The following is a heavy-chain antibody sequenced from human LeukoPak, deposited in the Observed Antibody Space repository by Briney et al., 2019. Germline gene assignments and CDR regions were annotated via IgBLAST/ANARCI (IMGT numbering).Heavy chain of an antibody. V-gene: IGHV3-30*18. J-gene: IGHJ4*02. CDR2: ISYDGSNK. CDR3: AKGRSSGYYFFDY. Sequence: GGSLRLSCAASGFTFSTHGMHWVRQAPGKGLEWVAVISYDGSNKYYADSVKGRFTISRDDSKNTLYLQVNSLRAEDTAVYYCAKGRSSGYYFFDYWGQGTLVTVSS. CDR1: GFTFSTHG. D-gene: IGHD3-22*01.